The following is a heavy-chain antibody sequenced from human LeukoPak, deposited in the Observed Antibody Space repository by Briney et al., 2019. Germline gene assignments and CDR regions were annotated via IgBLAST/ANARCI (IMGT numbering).Heavy chain of an antibody. Sequence: PGRSLRLSCAASGFTFSSYGMHWVRQAPGKGLEWVAVIWYDGSNKYYADSVKGRFTISRDNSKSTLYLQMNSLRAEDTAVYYCARANLGYCSGGSCYSSAEYFQHWGQGTLVTVSS. V-gene: IGHV3-33*01. CDR2: IWYDGSNK. CDR1: GFTFSSYG. J-gene: IGHJ1*01. CDR3: ARANLGYCSGGSCYSSAEYFQH. D-gene: IGHD2-15*01.